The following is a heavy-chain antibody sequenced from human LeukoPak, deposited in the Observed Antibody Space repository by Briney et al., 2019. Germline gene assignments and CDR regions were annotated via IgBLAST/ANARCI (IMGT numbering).Heavy chain of an antibody. CDR3: ARDHCGTSCYGAGDAFEI. Sequence: PGGSLRLSCAASGFTFSTYSMNWVRQAPGKGLEWVSYISSSSTVFYADSVKGRFTISRDNAKNSLYLQMNSLRAEDTAVYYCARDHCGTSCYGAGDAFEIWGQGQMVTVSS. D-gene: IGHD2-2*01. CDR1: GFTFSTYS. V-gene: IGHV3-48*01. J-gene: IGHJ3*02. CDR2: ISSSSTV.